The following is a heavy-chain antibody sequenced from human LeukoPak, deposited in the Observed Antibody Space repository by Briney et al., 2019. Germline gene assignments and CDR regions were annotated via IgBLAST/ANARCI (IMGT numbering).Heavy chain of an antibody. CDR3: ARGQRAHVEWSNYMDV. V-gene: IGHV3-48*01. CDR2: ISSSSTTI. Sequence: GGSLRLSCAVSGFTFSSYSMMWVRQAPGKGLEWVSYISSSSTTIHYADSVKGRFTISGDNAKNSVYLQMNSLRTEDTAVYYCARGQRAHVEWSNYMDVWGKGTTVIVSS. CDR1: GFTFSSYS. D-gene: IGHD3-3*01. J-gene: IGHJ6*03.